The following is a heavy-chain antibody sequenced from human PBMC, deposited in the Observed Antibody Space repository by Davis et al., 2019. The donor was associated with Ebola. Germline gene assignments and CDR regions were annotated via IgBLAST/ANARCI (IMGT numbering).Heavy chain of an antibody. CDR3: AKDRGSGWYYFDY. CDR1: GFTFSSYG. Sequence: GESLKISCAASGFTFSSYGMHWVRQAPGKGLEWVAVISYDGSNKYYADSVKGRFTISRDNSKNTLYLQMNSLRAEDTAVYYCAKDRGSGWYYFDYWGQGTLVTVSS. D-gene: IGHD6-19*01. J-gene: IGHJ4*02. V-gene: IGHV3-30*18. CDR2: ISYDGSNK.